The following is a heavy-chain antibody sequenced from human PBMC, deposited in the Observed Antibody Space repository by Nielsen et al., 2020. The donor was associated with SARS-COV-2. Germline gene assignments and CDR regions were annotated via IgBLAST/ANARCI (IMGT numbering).Heavy chain of an antibody. V-gene: IGHV3-53*01. D-gene: IGHD3-10*01. CDR1: GFTVSSNY. CDR3: ARDSVTYGSGSLGEVYYYYYGMDV. J-gene: IGHJ6*02. CDR2: IYSAGST. Sequence: GESLKISCAASGFTVSSNYMNWVRQAPGKGLEWVSIIYSAGSTYYADSVKGRFTISRDSSKNTLYLQMNSLRAEDTAVYYCARDSVTYGSGSLGEVYYYYYGMDVWGQGTTVTVS.